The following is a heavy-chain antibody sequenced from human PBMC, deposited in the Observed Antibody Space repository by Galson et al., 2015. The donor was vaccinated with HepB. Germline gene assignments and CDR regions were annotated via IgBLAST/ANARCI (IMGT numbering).Heavy chain of an antibody. D-gene: IGHD3-3*01. V-gene: IGHV2-70*11. CDR2: IDWDDDK. CDR3: ARIRMGNEKVLRFLEYSFDP. J-gene: IGHJ5*02. Sequence: PALVKPTQTLTLTCTFSGFSLSTSGMCVSWIRQPPGKALEWLARIDWDDDKYYSTSLKTRLTISKDTSKNQVVLTMTNMDPVDTATYYCARIRMGNEKVLRFLEYSFDPWGQGTLVTVSS. CDR1: GFSLSTSGMC.